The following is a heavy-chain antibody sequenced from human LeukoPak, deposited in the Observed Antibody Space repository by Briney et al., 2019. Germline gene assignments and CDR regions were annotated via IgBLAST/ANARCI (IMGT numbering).Heavy chain of an antibody. CDR1: GGSISSGDYY. J-gene: IGHJ3*02. CDR2: IYYSGST. D-gene: IGHD3-3*01. CDR3: ARAVERITIVGVVAADAFDI. V-gene: IGHV4-30-4*02. Sequence: PSETLSLTCTVSGGSISSGDYYWSWLRQPPGKGLEWIVYIYYSGSTYYNPSIKSRVTISVDTYKNQFSLKLSSVTAADTAVYYCARAVERITIVGVVAADAFDIWGQGTMVTVSS.